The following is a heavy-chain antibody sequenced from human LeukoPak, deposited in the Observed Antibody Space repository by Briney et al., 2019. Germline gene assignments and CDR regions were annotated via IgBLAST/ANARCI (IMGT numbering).Heavy chain of an antibody. V-gene: IGHV3-23*01. CDR2: ISGSGGST. CDR1: GFTFSSYG. CDR3: AKDPRGTIAVAGTGYFDY. D-gene: IGHD6-19*01. J-gene: IGHJ4*02. Sequence: PGGSLRLSCAASGFTFSSYGMSWVRQAPGKGLEWVSAISGSGGSTYYADSVKGRFTISRDNSKNTLYLQMNSLRAEDTAVYYCAKDPRGTIAVAGTGYFDYWGQGTLVTVSS.